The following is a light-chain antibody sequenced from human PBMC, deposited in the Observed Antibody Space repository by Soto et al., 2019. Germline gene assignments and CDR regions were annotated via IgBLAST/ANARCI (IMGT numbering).Light chain of an antibody. V-gene: IGKV3-20*01. CDR2: AAS. Sequence: EIVLTQSPGTLSLSPGDRATLSCRASQRVSNSYLAWYQQKPGQAPRLLIYAASTRAAGVPDRVTGGGSGTDFTLTINSLEPEDFALYFCQQYDRPPFAFGQGTRLEI. CDR3: QQYDRPPFA. J-gene: IGKJ2*01. CDR1: QRVSNSY.